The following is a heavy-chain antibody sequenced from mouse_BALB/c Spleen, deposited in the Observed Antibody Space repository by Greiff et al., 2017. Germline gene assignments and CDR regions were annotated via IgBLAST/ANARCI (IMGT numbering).Heavy chain of an antibody. CDR3: ALYDGYYVGFAY. CDR2: ISYDGSN. CDR1: GYSITSGYY. Sequence: ESGPGLVKPSQSLSLTCSVTGYSITSGYYWNWIRQFPGNKLEWMGYISYDGSNNYNPSLKNRISITRDTSKNQFFLKLNSVTTEDTATYYCALYDGYYVGFAYWGQGTLVTVSA. V-gene: IGHV3-6*02. J-gene: IGHJ3*01. D-gene: IGHD2-3*01.